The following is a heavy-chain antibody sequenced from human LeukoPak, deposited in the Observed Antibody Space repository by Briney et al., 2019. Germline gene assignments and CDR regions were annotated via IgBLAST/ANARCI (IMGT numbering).Heavy chain of an antibody. Sequence: PGGSLRLSCAASGFTFSSYAMSWVRQAPGKGLEWVSAISGSGGSTYYADSVKGRFTISRDSSKNTLYLQMNSLRAEDTAVYYCAKDRLYCSGGSCPEYYFDYWGQGTLVTVSS. CDR3: AKDRLYCSGGSCPEYYFDY. CDR2: ISGSGGST. V-gene: IGHV3-23*01. D-gene: IGHD2-15*01. J-gene: IGHJ4*02. CDR1: GFTFSSYA.